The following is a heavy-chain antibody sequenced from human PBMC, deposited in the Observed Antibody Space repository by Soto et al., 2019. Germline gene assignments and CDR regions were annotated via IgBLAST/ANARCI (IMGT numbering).Heavy chain of an antibody. J-gene: IGHJ4*02. Sequence: SVKVSCKASGGTFSSYAISWVRQAPGQGLEWMGGIIPIFGTANYAQKFQGRVTITADESTSTAYMELSSLRSEDTAVYYCATTPATEYYYDSSGYYYYFDYWGQGTLVTVSS. CDR2: IIPIFGTA. CDR1: GGTFSSYA. CDR3: ATTPATEYYYDSSGYYYYFDY. V-gene: IGHV1-69*13. D-gene: IGHD3-22*01.